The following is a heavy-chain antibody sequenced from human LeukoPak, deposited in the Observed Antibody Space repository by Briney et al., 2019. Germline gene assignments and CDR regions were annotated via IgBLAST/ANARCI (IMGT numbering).Heavy chain of an antibody. CDR3: ARHGDSGSGYYDY. D-gene: IGHD6-19*01. CDR2: IFYSGST. J-gene: IGHJ4*02. CDR1: GGSITSYY. Sequence: SETLSLTCTVSGGSITSYYWSWIRQPPGKGLERDGYIFYSGSTNYNPSLKSRVTISVDTSKNQFSLKVRSVTAADTAVYYCARHGDSGSGYYDYWGQGTLATVSS. V-gene: IGHV4-59*08.